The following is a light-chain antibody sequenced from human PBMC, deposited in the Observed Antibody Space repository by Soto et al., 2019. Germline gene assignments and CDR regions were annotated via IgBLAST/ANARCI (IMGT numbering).Light chain of an antibody. CDR1: SSDVYNYNY. CDR2: EVS. V-gene: IGLV2-14*01. CDR3: ISFSQHSRGVV. J-gene: IGLJ2*01. Sequence: QSALTQPASVSGSPGQSITISCTGTSSDVYNYNYVSWYQQQPGKAPKLMIYEVSSRPSGVSDRFSGSKSGNTASLTISGLQAEDEADYYCISFSQHSRGVVFGGGTKVTVL.